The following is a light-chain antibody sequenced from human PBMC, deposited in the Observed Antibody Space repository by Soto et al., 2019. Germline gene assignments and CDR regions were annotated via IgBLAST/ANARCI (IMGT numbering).Light chain of an antibody. Sequence: NFMLTQPHSVSESPGKTVTISCSASGGTIASNYVQWYQQRPGSVPTTLIYEDNRRPSGVPDRFSGSVDSSSNSASLTISGLKTEDEADYYCQSYDTVWVFGGGTKLTVL. CDR3: QSYDTVWV. CDR2: EDN. V-gene: IGLV6-57*02. CDR1: GGTIASNY. J-gene: IGLJ3*02.